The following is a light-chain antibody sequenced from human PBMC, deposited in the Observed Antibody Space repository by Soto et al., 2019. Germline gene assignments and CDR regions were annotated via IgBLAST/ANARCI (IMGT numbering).Light chain of an antibody. Sequence: DLELTQSPSTLSASVGDRVTITCRASQSINIWLAWYQQKPGKAPKLLIYAASTLHTGVPSRFRGSGSGTEFTLTISRLQPEDFDTYYCQQLNSYLITFGQGTRLEIK. J-gene: IGKJ5*01. CDR3: QQLNSYLIT. V-gene: IGKV1-5*01. CDR1: QSINIW. CDR2: AAS.